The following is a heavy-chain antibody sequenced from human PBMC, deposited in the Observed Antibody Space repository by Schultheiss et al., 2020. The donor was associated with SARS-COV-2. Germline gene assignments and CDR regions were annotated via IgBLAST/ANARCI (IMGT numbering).Heavy chain of an antibody. Sequence: GSLRLSCTVSGGSISSYYWSWVRQPPGKGLEWIGYISDSGSTNYNPSLKSRVTMSVDTSKNQFSLNLTSVTAADTAVYFCARRMFYYYGMDVWGQGTTVTVSS. D-gene: IGHD3-10*02. V-gene: IGHV4-59*12. J-gene: IGHJ6*02. CDR2: ISDSGST. CDR1: GGSISSYY. CDR3: ARRMFYYYGMDV.